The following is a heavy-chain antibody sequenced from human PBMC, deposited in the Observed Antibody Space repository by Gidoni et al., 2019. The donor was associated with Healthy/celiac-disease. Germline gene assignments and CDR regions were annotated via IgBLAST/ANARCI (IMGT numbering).Heavy chain of an antibody. J-gene: IGHJ4*02. CDR2: INPSGGST. V-gene: IGHV1-46*01. Sequence: QVQLVQSGAEVKKPGASVKVSCKASGYTFTSYYMHWVRQAPGQGLEWMGIINPSGGSTSYAQKFQGRVTMTRDTSTSTVYMELSSLRSEDTAVYYCSYSSSWYYFDYWGQGTLVTVSS. CDR1: GYTFTSYY. D-gene: IGHD6-13*01. CDR3: SYSSSWYYFDY.